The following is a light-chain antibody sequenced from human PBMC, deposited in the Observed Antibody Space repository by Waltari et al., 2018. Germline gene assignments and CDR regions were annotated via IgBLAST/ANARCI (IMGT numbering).Light chain of an antibody. CDR3: QQYDNLPLT. CDR2: DAS. J-gene: IGKJ4*01. V-gene: IGKV1-33*01. Sequence: DIQMTQSPSSLSASVGDRVTLTCQASQDISNYLNWYQQKPGKAPKPLIYDASNLETGVPSRFSGSGSGTDFTFTISSLQPGDIATYYCQQYDNLPLTFGGGTKVEIK. CDR1: QDISNY.